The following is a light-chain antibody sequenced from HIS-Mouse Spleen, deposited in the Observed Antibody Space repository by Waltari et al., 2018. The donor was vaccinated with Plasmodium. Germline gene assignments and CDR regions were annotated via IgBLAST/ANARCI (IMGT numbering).Light chain of an antibody. Sequence: AIRITQSPSSFSASTGDRVTIPCRASQGISSYLAWYQQKPGKAPKLLIYAASTLQSGVPSRFSGSGSGTDFTLTISCLQSEDFATYYCQQYYSYPPYTFGQGTKLEIK. J-gene: IGKJ2*01. CDR3: QQYYSYPPYT. V-gene: IGKV1-8*01. CDR2: AAS. CDR1: QGISSY.